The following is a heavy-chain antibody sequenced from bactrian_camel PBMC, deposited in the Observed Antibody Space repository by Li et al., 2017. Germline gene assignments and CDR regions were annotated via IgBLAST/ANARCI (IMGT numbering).Heavy chain of an antibody. D-gene: IGHD2*01. CDR2: IYTGGGST. CDR1: GYTDASNC. J-gene: IGHJ4*01. Sequence: QLVESGGGSVQAGGSLRLSCTASGYTDASNCIAWFRQAPGQAREGVALIYTGGGSTFYSDSMKGRFTISRDSSETTLYLQMDNLKPEDTAMYYCAADPGSGGSCSPNLPLTTDANYFVGQGTQVTVS. V-gene: IGHV3S26*01.